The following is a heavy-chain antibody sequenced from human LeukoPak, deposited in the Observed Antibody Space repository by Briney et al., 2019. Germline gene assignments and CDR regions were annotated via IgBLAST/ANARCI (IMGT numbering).Heavy chain of an antibody. J-gene: IGHJ6*02. CDR3: ARRSGYDILTGYYSDGMDV. D-gene: IGHD3-9*01. CDR1: GGSIISSSYY. Sequence: SETLSLTCTVSGGSIISSSYYWGWIRQPPGKGLEWIGSIYYSGSTYYNPSLKSRVTISVDTSKNQFSLKLSSVTAADTAVYYCARRSGYDILTGYYSDGMDVWGQGTTVTVSS. V-gene: IGHV4-39*07. CDR2: IYYSGST.